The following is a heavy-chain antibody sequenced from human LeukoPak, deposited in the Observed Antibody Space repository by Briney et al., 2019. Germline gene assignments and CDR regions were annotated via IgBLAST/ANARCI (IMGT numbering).Heavy chain of an antibody. CDR1: GFTFSDYY. Sequence: GGSLRLSCAASGFTFSDYYMSWIRQAPGKGLEWVSYISSSGSTIYYADSVKGRFTISRDNAKNSLYLQMNSLRAEDTAVYYCAKDEFEKSRYSSGWYVYWGQGTLVTVSS. J-gene: IGHJ4*02. V-gene: IGHV3-11*01. CDR3: AKDEFEKSRYSSGWYVY. D-gene: IGHD6-19*01. CDR2: ISSSGSTI.